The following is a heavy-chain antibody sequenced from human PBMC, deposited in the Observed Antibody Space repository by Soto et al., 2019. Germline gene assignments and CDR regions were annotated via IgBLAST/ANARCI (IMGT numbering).Heavy chain of an antibody. Sequence: SQTLSLTSAISRDTLSSNRAAWNWIRQSPSRGLEWLGRTYYRSKWYNDYAVSVKSRITINPDTSKNQFSLQLNSVTPEDTAVYYCARAWGFSSGWYGSFSYWGQGTLVTVSS. D-gene: IGHD6-19*01. J-gene: IGHJ4*02. V-gene: IGHV6-1*01. CDR3: ARAWGFSSGWYGSFSY. CDR2: TYYRSKWYN. CDR1: RDTLSSNRAA.